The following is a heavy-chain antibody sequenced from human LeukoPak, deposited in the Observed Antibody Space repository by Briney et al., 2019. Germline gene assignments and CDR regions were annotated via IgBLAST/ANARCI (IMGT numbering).Heavy chain of an antibody. J-gene: IGHJ4*02. D-gene: IGHD2-21*02. Sequence: SETLSLTCTVSGGSISTYYWSWIRQPPGKGLEWIGYIYYSGSSNYDPSLKSRVTISVDTSKNQFSLKLSSVTAADTAVYYCARHLYCGSDCYTFDYWGQGTLVTVSS. V-gene: IGHV4-59*08. CDR3: ARHLYCGSDCYTFDY. CDR2: IYYSGSS. CDR1: GGSISTYY.